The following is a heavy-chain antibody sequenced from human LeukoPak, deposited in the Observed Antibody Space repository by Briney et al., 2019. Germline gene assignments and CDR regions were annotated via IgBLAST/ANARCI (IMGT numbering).Heavy chain of an antibody. CDR1: GGSISSYY. CDR3: ARGRSSMVRGYYYYYMDV. V-gene: IGHV4-59*01. J-gene: IGHJ6*03. Sequence: SETLSLTCTVSGGSISSYYWSWIRQPPGKGLEWIGYIYYSGSTNYNPSLKSRVTISVDTSKNQFSLKLSSVTAADTAVYYCARGRSSMVRGYYYYYMDVWGKGTTVTVSS. D-gene: IGHD3-10*01. CDR2: IYYSGST.